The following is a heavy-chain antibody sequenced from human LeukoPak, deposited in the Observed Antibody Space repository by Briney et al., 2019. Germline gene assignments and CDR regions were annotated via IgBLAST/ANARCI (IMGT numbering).Heavy chain of an antibody. CDR3: AREILAPGKTHDY. J-gene: IGHJ4*02. Sequence: EGSLRLSCAASGFTFSNYWMHWVRQVPGKGLVWVSRINDDGSATFYADSVKGRFTISRDNAKNTLFLQMSSLRAEDTAVYFCAREILAPGKTHDYWGQGTLVTVSS. CDR1: GFTFSNYW. CDR2: INDDGSAT. V-gene: IGHV3-74*01.